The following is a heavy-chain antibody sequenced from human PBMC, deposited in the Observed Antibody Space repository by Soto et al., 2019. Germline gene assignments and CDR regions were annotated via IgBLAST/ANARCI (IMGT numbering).Heavy chain of an antibody. V-gene: IGHV3-13*01. D-gene: IGHD4-17*01. Sequence: EVQLVESGGGLVQPGGSLRLSCAASGFTFSSYDMHWVRHATGKGLEWVSAIGTAGDTYYPGSVKGRFTISRENGKNSLYLHMNSRRAGDTAVYYCARALNYGDYTLDYWGQGTLVTVSP. J-gene: IGHJ4*02. CDR2: IGTAGDT. CDR3: ARALNYGDYTLDY. CDR1: GFTFSSYD.